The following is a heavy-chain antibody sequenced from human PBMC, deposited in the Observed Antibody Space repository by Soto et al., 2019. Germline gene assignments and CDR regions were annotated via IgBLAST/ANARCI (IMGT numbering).Heavy chain of an antibody. CDR3: ARIYSSGWTRPPYDY. CDR2: INAGNGNT. CDR1: GYTFTSYA. Sequence: GASVKVSCKASGYTFTSYAMHWVRQAPGQRLEWMGWINAGNGNTKYSQKFQGRVTITRGTSASTAYMELSSLRSEDTAVYYCARIYSSGWTRPPYDYWGQGTLVTVSS. J-gene: IGHJ4*02. D-gene: IGHD6-19*01. V-gene: IGHV1-3*01.